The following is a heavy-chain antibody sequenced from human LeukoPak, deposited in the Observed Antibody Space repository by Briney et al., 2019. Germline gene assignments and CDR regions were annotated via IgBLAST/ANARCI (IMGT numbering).Heavy chain of an antibody. CDR3: ARGGSGSPLFYFDY. Sequence: GGSLRLSCTASGFTFSSYSMNWVRQAPGKGLEWISYISRSSSIIDYADSVKGRFTISRDDAKNSLYLQMNSLRDEDTAVYYCARGGSGSPLFYFDYWGQGTLVTVSS. D-gene: IGHD3-10*01. V-gene: IGHV3-48*02. J-gene: IGHJ4*02. CDR1: GFTFSSYS. CDR2: ISRSSSII.